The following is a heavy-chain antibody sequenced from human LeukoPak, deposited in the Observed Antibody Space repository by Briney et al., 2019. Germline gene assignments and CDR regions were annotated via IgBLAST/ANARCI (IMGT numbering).Heavy chain of an antibody. V-gene: IGHV1-46*01. Sequence: ASVKVSCKASGYTFTDYYMQWLRQAPGQGLEWMGLINPGGGNTNYAQNFQGRVTMTRDTSASTVYMELSRLRSDDTAVYYCARASGSYWWFDSWGQGTLVTVSS. D-gene: IGHD1-26*01. J-gene: IGHJ5*01. CDR3: ARASGSYWWFDS. CDR1: GYTFTDYY. CDR2: INPGGGNT.